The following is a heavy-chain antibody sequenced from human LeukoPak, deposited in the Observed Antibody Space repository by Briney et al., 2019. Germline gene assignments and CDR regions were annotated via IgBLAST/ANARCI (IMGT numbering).Heavy chain of an antibody. CDR3: AKPSLTGYSSSWYYFDY. CDR1: GFTFSSYS. CDR2: ISSSGGNT. Sequence: GGSLRLSCAASGFTFSSYSMSWVRQAPGKGLEWVSSISSSGGNTYYADSVKGRFTISRDNSKNTLYLQMNSLRAEDTAVYYCAKPSLTGYSSSWYYFDYWGQGTLVTVSS. J-gene: IGHJ4*02. D-gene: IGHD6-13*01. V-gene: IGHV3-23*01.